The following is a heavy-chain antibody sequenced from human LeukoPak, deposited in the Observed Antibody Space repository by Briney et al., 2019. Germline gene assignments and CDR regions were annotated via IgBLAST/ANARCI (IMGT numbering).Heavy chain of an antibody. Sequence: GGSLRLSCAASGFSLSSYAMSWVRQAPGKGLEWVSAISSTDAGTYHADSMQGRSIISRDTSKNTLFLQMNSLRTEDTAMYYCARVMTHDSDDIGDVFDIRGQGTMLTVSS. CDR3: ARVMTHDSDDIGDVFDI. CDR2: ISSTDAGT. CDR1: GFSLSSYA. V-gene: IGHV3-23*01. D-gene: IGHD4-17*01. J-gene: IGHJ3*02.